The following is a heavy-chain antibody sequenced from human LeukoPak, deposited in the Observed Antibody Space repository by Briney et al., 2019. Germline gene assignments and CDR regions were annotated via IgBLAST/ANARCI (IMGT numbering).Heavy chain of an antibody. CDR3: ERGRINYDSSGYYLDAFDI. D-gene: IGHD3-22*01. Sequence: PSETLSLTCTVSGFSISSGSYYWSWIRQPAGKGLEWIVRIYTSGSTNYNPSLKRRVTISVDTSKNQLYLKLSSVTAADTAVYYCERGRINYDSSGYYLDAFDIWGQGTMVTVSS. CDR2: IYTSGST. J-gene: IGHJ3*02. CDR1: GFSISSGSYY. V-gene: IGHV4-61*02.